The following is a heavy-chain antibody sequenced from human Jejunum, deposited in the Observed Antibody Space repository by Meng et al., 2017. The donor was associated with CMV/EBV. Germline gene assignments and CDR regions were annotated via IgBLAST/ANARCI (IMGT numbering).Heavy chain of an antibody. V-gene: IGHV3-7*01. D-gene: IGHD3-16*01. Sequence: SCAASGFNFSYYWMSWVRQAPGKGLGWVANINQDGSEKYYVGSLKGRFTISRDNAKNSLYLQMNSLRDEDTAVYYCARDSWGGKDVWGQGTTVTVSS. J-gene: IGHJ6*02. CDR1: GFNFSYYW. CDR2: INQDGSEK. CDR3: ARDSWGGKDV.